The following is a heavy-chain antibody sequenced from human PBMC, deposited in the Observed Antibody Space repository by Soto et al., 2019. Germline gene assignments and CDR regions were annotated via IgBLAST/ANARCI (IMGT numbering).Heavy chain of an antibody. D-gene: IGHD2-15*01. CDR1: GFTFSSYA. J-gene: IGHJ4*02. CDR2: ISGSGGST. V-gene: IGHV3-23*01. Sequence: EVQLLESGGGLVQPGGSLRLSCAASGFTFSSYAMSWVRQAPGKGLEWVSAISGSGGSTYYADSVKGRFTISRDNSKNTLYLQMNSLRAEDTAVYYCAKGLDIVVVVAATGQHYFDYWGQGTLVTVSS. CDR3: AKGLDIVVVVAATGQHYFDY.